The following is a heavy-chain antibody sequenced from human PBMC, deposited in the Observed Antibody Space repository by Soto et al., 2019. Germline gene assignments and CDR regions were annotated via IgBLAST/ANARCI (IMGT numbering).Heavy chain of an antibody. D-gene: IGHD5-12*01. CDR3: VKTSTAGGYWAPYYYDY. J-gene: IGHJ4*02. CDR2: IAWNRGGI. Sequence: EVQLAESGGGLVQPGRSLRLSCEASGFTFDDYAMHWVRQVPGKGLEWVSGIAWNRGGIGYADSVKGRFTISRDNAKNSLYLQMDSLRPEDTAFYYCVKTSTAGGYWAPYYYDYWGQGTQVTVSS. CDR1: GFTFDDYA. V-gene: IGHV3-9*01.